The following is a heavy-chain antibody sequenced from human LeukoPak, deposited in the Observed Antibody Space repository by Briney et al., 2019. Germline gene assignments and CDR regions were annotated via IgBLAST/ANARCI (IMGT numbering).Heavy chain of an antibody. V-gene: IGHV3-21*01. CDR1: GFTFSSYS. J-gene: IGHJ3*02. CDR3: ARDWSSSWKGAFDI. Sequence: GGSLRLSCAASGFTFSSYSMNWVRQAPGKGLEWVSSISSSSSYIYYADSVKGRFTISRDNAKNPLYLQMNSLRAEDTAVYCCARDWSSSWKGAFDIWGQGTMVTVSS. CDR2: ISSSSSYI. D-gene: IGHD6-13*01.